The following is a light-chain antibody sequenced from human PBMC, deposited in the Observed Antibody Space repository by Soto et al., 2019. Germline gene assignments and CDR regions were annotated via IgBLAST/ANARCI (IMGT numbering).Light chain of an antibody. V-gene: IGKV3-15*01. CDR3: QQYDIWPFA. Sequence: TTQSPGTLSVSPGDRATLSCRASQGVRTKVAWYQQRPGQAPRLLIYEASSRATGIPARFSGSGSGTEFARTISSLQSEDFAVYYCQQYDIWPFAFGPGTKVDV. CDR1: QGVRTK. J-gene: IGKJ3*01. CDR2: EAS.